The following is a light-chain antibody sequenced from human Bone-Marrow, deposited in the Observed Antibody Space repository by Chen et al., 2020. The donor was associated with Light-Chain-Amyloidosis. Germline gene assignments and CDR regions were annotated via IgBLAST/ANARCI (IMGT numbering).Light chain of an antibody. CDR1: SSDVGGYNY. CDR2: DVS. CDR3: ASYTSAATWV. J-gene: IGLJ3*02. Sequence: QSALTQPASVSGSPGPSNTFSCTGTSSDVGGYNYVSWYQQHPGKAPKLIIYDVSDRPSGVSDRFSGSKSGNTASLTISGLQAEDEADYYCASYTSAATWVFGGGTKLTVL. V-gene: IGLV2-14*03.